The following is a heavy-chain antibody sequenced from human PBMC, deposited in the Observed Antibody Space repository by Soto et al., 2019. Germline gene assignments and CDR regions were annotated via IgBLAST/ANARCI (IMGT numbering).Heavy chain of an antibody. Sequence: EVQLVESGGGLIQPGGSLRLSCAASGFTVSSKYMTWVRPAPGKGLEWVSVIYGGGTTYYADSVKGRLTISRDNSKQTLYLQVNSLRAEDTAVDYCGQTTGWPGFDFWGQGTLVTVSS. J-gene: IGHJ4*02. D-gene: IGHD6-19*01. CDR2: IYGGGTT. V-gene: IGHV3-53*01. CDR3: GQTTGWPGFDF. CDR1: GFTVSSKY.